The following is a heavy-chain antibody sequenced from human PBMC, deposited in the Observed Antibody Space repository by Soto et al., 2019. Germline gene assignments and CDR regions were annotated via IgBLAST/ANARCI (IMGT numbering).Heavy chain of an antibody. CDR2: ISSSSSVI. CDR1: GFILSDCA. D-gene: IGHD7-27*01. CDR3: ARDISWGSNWYYYMDV. J-gene: IGHJ6*03. Sequence: EVQLVESGGGLVQPGGSLRLSCATSGFILSDCAMNWVRQAPGKGLEWVSYISSSSSVIDYADSVKGRFTVSRDNARNSLHRQMNSLRAEDTAVYYCARDISWGSNWYYYMDVWGKGTTVTVSS. V-gene: IGHV3-48*01.